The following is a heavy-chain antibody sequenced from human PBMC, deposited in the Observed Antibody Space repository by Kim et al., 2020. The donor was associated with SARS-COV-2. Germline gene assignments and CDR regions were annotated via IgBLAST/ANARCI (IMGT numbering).Heavy chain of an antibody. Sequence: SETLSLTCTVSGYSISSGYYWGWIRQPPGKGLEWIGSIYHSGSTYYNPSLKSRVTISVDTSKNQFSLKLSSVTAADTAVYYCARDSFFGGYCSSTSCYDGPGAFDIWGQGTMVTVSS. CDR3: ARDSFFGGYCSSTSCYDGPGAFDI. D-gene: IGHD2-2*01. V-gene: IGHV4-38-2*02. CDR2: IYHSGST. J-gene: IGHJ3*02. CDR1: GYSISSGYY.